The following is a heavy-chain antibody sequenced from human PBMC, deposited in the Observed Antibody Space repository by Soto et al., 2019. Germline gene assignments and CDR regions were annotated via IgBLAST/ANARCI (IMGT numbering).Heavy chain of an antibody. D-gene: IGHD2-21*01. CDR1: GFTLSSYA. CDR2: ISFDGTNK. V-gene: IGHV3-30*04. Sequence: PGGSLRLSCAASGFTLSSYAMHWVRQAPGQGLEWVAVISFDGTNKFYAESVKGRFTISRDDSKNTLYLQMNSLRVEDTAVYSCARDGGGRASHRNFDYWGQGTLVTVSS. CDR3: ARDGGGRASHRNFDY. J-gene: IGHJ4*02.